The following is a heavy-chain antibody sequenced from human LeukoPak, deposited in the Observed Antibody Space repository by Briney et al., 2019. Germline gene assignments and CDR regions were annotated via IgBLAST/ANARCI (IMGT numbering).Heavy chain of an antibody. CDR1: GFTFSSYA. V-gene: IGHV3-23*01. D-gene: IGHD6-19*01. J-gene: IGHJ4*02. CDR2: IGGDGEKT. Sequence: GGSLRLSCAASGFTFSSYAMSWVRQGPGKGLEWVSTIGGDGEKTYYADSVKGRFTVSRDNSKNTLYLQMNSLRVEDTAVYSCARTVEGDYWGQGTLVTVSS. CDR3: ARTVEGDY.